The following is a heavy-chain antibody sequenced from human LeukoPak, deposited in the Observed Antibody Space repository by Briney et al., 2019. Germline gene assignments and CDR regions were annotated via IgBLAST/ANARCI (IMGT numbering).Heavy chain of an antibody. D-gene: IGHD1-26*01. V-gene: IGHV1-2*02. CDR2: INPNSGGT. J-gene: IGHJ4*02. Sequence: ASVKVSCKASGYTFTGYYMHWVRQAPGQGLEWMGWINPNSGGTNYAQKFQGRVTMTRDTSISTAYMELSRLRSDDTAMYYCARSPVGATSRFDYWGQGTLVTVSS. CDR3: ARSPVGATSRFDY. CDR1: GYTFTGYY.